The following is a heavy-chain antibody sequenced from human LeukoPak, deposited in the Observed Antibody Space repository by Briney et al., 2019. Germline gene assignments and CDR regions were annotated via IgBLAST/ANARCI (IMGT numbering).Heavy chain of an antibody. V-gene: IGHV4-38-2*02. J-gene: IGHJ5*02. D-gene: IGHD6-13*01. CDR1: GYSISSGYY. CDR3: ARDGEVLSSSWFWFDP. CDR2: IYHSGST. Sequence: TSETLSLTCTVSGYSISSGYYWVWIRQPPGKGLDWIGNIYHSGSTYYNPSLKSRVTISVDTSKNQFSLKVRSVAAADTAVYYCARDGEVLSSSWFWFDPWGQGTLVTVSS.